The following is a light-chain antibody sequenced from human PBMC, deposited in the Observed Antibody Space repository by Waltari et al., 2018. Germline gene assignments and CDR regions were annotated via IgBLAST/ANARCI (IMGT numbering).Light chain of an antibody. CDR2: DGS. CDR1: QSVRSN. Sequence: EIVMTQSPATLSVSPGERVTLSCRASQSVRSNLAWYQQKPGQGPRLLIYDGSTRANGIPARFSGSGSGTDFTLTISSLQSEDFAIYYCHQSDDWPPYSFGQGTKLEIK. V-gene: IGKV3-15*01. CDR3: HQSDDWPPYS. J-gene: IGKJ2*03.